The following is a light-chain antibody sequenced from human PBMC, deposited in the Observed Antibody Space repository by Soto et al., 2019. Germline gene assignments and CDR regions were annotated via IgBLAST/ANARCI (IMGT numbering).Light chain of an antibody. Sequence: EIVLTQSPGTLSLSPGERATLSCRASQTVTSSYLAWYQQKPGQAPRLLIYCASSRATGIPDRFSGSGSGTDFTLTISRLEPEDFAVYYCQHYGISPFTFGPGTKVEFK. CDR1: QTVTSSY. V-gene: IGKV3-20*01. J-gene: IGKJ3*01. CDR2: CAS. CDR3: QHYGISPFT.